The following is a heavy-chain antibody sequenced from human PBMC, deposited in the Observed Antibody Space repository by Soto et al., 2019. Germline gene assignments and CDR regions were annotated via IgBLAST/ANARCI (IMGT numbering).Heavy chain of an antibody. CDR1: GGTFKSYV. J-gene: IGHJ6*02. CDR2: FIPLFGTP. D-gene: IGHD2-8*01. CDR3: ARGLTVYSAFLHYYYAMDV. Sequence: SVKVSCKASGGTFKSYVFSWIRQAPGQGLEWMGGFIPLFGTPNYAQKFQGRVTITADESTSTVYMEMSSLTSEDSAVYYCARGLTVYSAFLHYYYAMDVWGQGTTVTVSS. V-gene: IGHV1-69*13.